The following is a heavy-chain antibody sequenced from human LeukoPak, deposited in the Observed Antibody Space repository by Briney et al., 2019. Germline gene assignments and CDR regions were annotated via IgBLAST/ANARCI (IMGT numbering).Heavy chain of an antibody. Sequence: GESLQISCKGSGYSFTSYWIGWVRQMPGKGLEWMGIIYPGDSDTRYSPSFQGQVTISADKSISTAYLQWSSLKASDTAMYYCARLSGYCSGGSCSFDYWGQGTLVTVSS. CDR1: GYSFTSYW. J-gene: IGHJ4*02. D-gene: IGHD2-15*01. CDR3: ARLSGYCSGGSCSFDY. V-gene: IGHV5-51*01. CDR2: IYPGDSDT.